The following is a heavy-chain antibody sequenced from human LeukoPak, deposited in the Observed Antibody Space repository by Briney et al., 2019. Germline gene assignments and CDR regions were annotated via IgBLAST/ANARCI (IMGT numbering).Heavy chain of an antibody. CDR1: GYTFTSYG. CDR3: ASRVGATTATDAFGI. J-gene: IGHJ3*02. CDR2: ISAYNGNT. V-gene: IGHV1-18*01. D-gene: IGHD1-26*01. Sequence: ASVKVSCKASGYTFTSYGISWVRQAPGQGLEWMGWISAYNGNTNYAQTLQGRVTMTTDTSTSTAYMELRSLRSDDTAVYYCASRVGATTATDAFGIWGQGTMVTVSS.